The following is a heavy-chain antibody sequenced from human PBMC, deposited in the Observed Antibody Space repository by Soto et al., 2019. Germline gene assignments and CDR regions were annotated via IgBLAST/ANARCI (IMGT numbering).Heavy chain of an antibody. J-gene: IGHJ4*02. CDR2: IYYSGST. CDR1: GGSISSSSYY. Sequence: SETLSLTCTVSGGSISSSSYYWVWIRQPPGKGLEWIGNIYYSGSTYYNPSLRSRVTLSVDTSKNQFSLKLSSVTAADTAVYYFARQQYGSGSYYDFDYWGQGTLVTVSS. CDR3: ARQQYGSGSYYDFDY. D-gene: IGHD3-10*01. V-gene: IGHV4-39*01.